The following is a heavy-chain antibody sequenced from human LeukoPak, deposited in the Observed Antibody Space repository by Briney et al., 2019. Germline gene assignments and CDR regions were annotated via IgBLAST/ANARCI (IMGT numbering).Heavy chain of an antibody. CDR3: ARSYGYYSAPFDY. J-gene: IGHJ4*02. V-gene: IGHV4-61*02. D-gene: IGHD4-17*01. CDR2: IYTSGST. CDR1: GGSISSGSYY. Sequence: SETLSLTCTVSGGSISSGSYYWSWIRQPAGKGLEWIGRIYTSGSTNYNPSLKSRVTISVDASKNQFSLKLSSVTAADTAVYYCARSYGYYSAPFDYWGQGTLVTVSS.